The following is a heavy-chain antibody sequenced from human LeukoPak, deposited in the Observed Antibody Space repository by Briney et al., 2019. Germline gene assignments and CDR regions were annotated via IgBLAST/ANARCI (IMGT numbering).Heavy chain of an antibody. CDR3: ARDNPYYDILTGYSGDY. D-gene: IGHD3-9*01. CDR2: ISAYNGNT. Sequence: ASVKVSCKASGYTFTSYGISWVRQAPGQGLEWMGWISAYNGNTNYAQKLQGRVTMTTDTSTSTAYMELRSLRSDDTAVYYCARDNPYYDILTGYSGDYWGQGTLVTVSS. V-gene: IGHV1-18*01. J-gene: IGHJ4*02. CDR1: GYTFTSYG.